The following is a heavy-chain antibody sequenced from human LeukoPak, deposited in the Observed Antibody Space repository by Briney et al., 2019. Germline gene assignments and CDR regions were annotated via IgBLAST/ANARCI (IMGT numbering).Heavy chain of an antibody. CDR3: ARHPPYGSRNWGAYYFDS. CDR1: GGAISSTAYY. CDR2: IYYSGST. D-gene: IGHD3-10*01. J-gene: IGHJ4*02. Sequence: KPSETLSLTCNVSGGAISSTAYYWGWIRQPPGKGLEWNGSIYYSGSTYYNPSLKSRVTISVDTSHNQFSLKLNSVTAADTALYYCARHPPYGSRNWGAYYFDSWGQGTLVTVSS. V-gene: IGHV4-39*01.